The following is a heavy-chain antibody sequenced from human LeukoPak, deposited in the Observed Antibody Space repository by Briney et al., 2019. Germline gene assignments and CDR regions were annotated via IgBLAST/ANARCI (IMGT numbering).Heavy chain of an antibody. D-gene: IGHD3-3*01. J-gene: IGHJ5*02. CDR2: ISAYNGNT. CDR3: ARDAETVSYYDFWSGYPTYNWFDP. V-gene: IGHV1-18*01. Sequence: ASVKVPCKASGYTFTSYGISWVRQAPGQGLEWMGWISAYNGNTNYAQKLQGRVTMTTDTSTSTAYMELRSLRSDDTAVYYCARDAETVSYYDFWSGYPTYNWFDPWGQGTLVTVSS. CDR1: GYTFTSYG.